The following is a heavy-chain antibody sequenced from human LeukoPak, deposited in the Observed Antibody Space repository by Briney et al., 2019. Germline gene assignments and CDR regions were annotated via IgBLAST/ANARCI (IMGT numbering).Heavy chain of an antibody. CDR1: GGSFSGYY. CDR2: INHSGST. Sequence: PSGTLSLTCAVYGGSFSGYYWSWIRQPPGKGLEWIGEINHSGSTNYNPSLKSRVTISVDTSKNQFSLKLSSVTAADTAVYYCASATESVAGTRRFDYWGQGTLVTVSS. V-gene: IGHV4-34*01. D-gene: IGHD6-19*01. CDR3: ASATESVAGTRRFDY. J-gene: IGHJ4*02.